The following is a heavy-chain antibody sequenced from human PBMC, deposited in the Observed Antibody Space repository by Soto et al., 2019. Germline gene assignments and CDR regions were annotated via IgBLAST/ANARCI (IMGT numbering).Heavy chain of an antibody. Sequence: SETLSLTCTVSGGSISSGGSYWSWIRQHPGKGLEWIGYIYYSGSTYYNPSLKSRVTISVDTSKNQFSLKLSSVTAADTAVYYCARVGSSGYYLGWFDPWGQGTLVTVSS. J-gene: IGHJ5*02. CDR3: ARVGSSGYYLGWFDP. CDR2: IYYSGST. V-gene: IGHV4-31*03. CDR1: GGSISSGGSY. D-gene: IGHD3-22*01.